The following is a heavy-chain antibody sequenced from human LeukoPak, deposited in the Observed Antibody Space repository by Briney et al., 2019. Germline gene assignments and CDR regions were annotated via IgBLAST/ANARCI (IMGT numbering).Heavy chain of an antibody. V-gene: IGHV4-4*07. CDR2: IYTSGST. Sequence: SETLSLTCTVSGGSISSYYWSWIRQPAGKGLEWIGRIYTSGSTNYNPSPKSRVTMSVDTSKNQFSLKLSSVTAADTAVYYCASSGPMVQGVIIPLDAFDIWGQGTMVTVSS. J-gene: IGHJ3*02. CDR1: GGSISSYY. D-gene: IGHD3-10*01. CDR3: ASSGPMVQGVIIPLDAFDI.